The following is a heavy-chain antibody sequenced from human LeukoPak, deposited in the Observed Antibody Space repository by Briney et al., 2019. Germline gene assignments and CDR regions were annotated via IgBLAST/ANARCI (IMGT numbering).Heavy chain of an antibody. CDR2: IRSNGRDT. J-gene: IGHJ5*02. CDR1: GFTFSSSS. V-gene: IGHV3-23*01. CDR3: ARGGYTTWFDP. D-gene: IGHD2-15*01. Sequence: GGSLRLSCAASGFTFSSSSMTWVRQAPGKGLEWVSNIRSNGRDTFYLDSVKGRFTISRDNSKDTLYLEMNSLRAEDTAVYYCARGGYTTWFDPWGQGTLVTVSS.